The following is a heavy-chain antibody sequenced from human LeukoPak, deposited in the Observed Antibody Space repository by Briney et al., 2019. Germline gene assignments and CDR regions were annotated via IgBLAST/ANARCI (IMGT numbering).Heavy chain of an antibody. D-gene: IGHD3-10*01. J-gene: IGHJ6*02. CDR2: IYYSGST. V-gene: IGHV4-30-4*01. CDR1: GGSISRDYYY. Sequence: SETLSLTCTVSGGSISRDYYYWSWIRQPPGKGLEWIGYIYYSGSTYYNPSLKSRVTMSVDTSKNQFSLKLSSVTAADTAVYYCARDEGAYYYGSESPYGLDVWGQGTTVTVSS. CDR3: ARDEGAYYYGSESPYGLDV.